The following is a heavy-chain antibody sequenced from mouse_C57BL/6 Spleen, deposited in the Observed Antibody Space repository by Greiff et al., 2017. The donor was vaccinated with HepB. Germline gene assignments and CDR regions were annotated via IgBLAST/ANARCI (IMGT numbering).Heavy chain of an antibody. J-gene: IGHJ2*01. V-gene: IGHV1-54*01. D-gene: IGHD4-1*01. Sequence: QVQLQQSGAELVRPGTSVKVSCKASGYAFTNYLIEWVKQRPGQGLEWIGVINPGSGGTNYNEKLKGKATLTADKSSSTAYMQLSSLTSEDSAVYFCARTGTRDYWGQGTTLTVSS. CDR1: GYAFTNYL. CDR3: ARTGTRDY. CDR2: INPGSGGT.